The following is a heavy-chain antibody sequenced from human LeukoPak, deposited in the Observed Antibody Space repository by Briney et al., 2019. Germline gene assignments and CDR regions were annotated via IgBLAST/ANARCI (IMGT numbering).Heavy chain of an antibody. CDR1: GFTFSDYY. CDR3: ARVPDSGSYFDY. CDR2: ISSSGSTI. V-gene: IGHV3-11*04. Sequence: GGSLRLSCAASGFTFSDYYMSWIRQAPGKGLEWVSYISSSGSTIYYADSVKGRFTISRDNAKNSLYLQMNSLRAEDMAVYYCARVPDSGSYFDYWGQGTLVTVSS. J-gene: IGHJ4*02. D-gene: IGHD1-26*01.